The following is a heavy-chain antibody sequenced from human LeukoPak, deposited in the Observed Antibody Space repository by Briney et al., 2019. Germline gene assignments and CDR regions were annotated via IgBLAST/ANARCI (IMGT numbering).Heavy chain of an antibody. V-gene: IGHV3-48*03. J-gene: IGHJ4*02. Sequence: GGSLRLSWAASGFTFSSYEMKWARHAPGKGLDWDSYIGSSGSAIYYADSVRGRFTISRDNAKNSLYLQINSPRDEDMAVYYCARVGSEWLVNDYWGQGALVTVSS. CDR2: IGSSGSAI. CDR1: GFTFSSYE. CDR3: ARVGSEWLVNDY. D-gene: IGHD6-19*01.